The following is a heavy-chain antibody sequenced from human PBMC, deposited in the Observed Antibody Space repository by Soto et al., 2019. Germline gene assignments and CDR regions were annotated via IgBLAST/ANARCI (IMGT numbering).Heavy chain of an antibody. D-gene: IGHD6-6*01. Sequence: EQLLESGGGLVQPGGSLTLSCAASGFTFNHYGMAWVRQAPGKGLEWVSVISGSGGTTYYADSVKGRFTISRDNSKSTVYLQMNSLRVEDTALYSCAKVIVLGASTIEFGGPGTLVTVSS. V-gene: IGHV3-23*01. CDR1: GFTFNHYG. J-gene: IGHJ4*02. CDR3: AKVIVLGASTIEF. CDR2: ISGSGGTT.